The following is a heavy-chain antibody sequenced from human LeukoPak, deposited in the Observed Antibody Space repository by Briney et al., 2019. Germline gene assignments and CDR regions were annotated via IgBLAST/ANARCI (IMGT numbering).Heavy chain of an antibody. CDR1: GYSFTSYW. J-gene: IGHJ6*03. V-gene: IGHV5-51*01. D-gene: IGHD2-15*01. Sequence: GESLKISCKGSGYSFTSYWIGWVRQMPGKGLEWMGIIYPGDSDTKYSPSFQGQVTISADKSISTAYLQWSSLKASDTAMYYCARHRLAVAAIDPYYYYYMDVWGKGTTVTVSS. CDR2: IYPGDSDT. CDR3: ARHRLAVAAIDPYYYYYMDV.